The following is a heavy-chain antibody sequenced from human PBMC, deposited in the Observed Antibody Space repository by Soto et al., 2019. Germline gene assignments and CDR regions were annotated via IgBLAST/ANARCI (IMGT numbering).Heavy chain of an antibody. D-gene: IGHD5-12*01. Sequence: SETLSLTCTVSGGSISSGDYYWSWIRQPPGKGLEWIGYIYYSGSTYYNPSLKSRVTISVDTSKNQFSLKLSSVTAADTAVYYCARLVISGYDQQIAVAKYGMDVWGQGTTVTVSS. CDR3: ARLVISGYDQQIAVAKYGMDV. J-gene: IGHJ6*02. CDR1: GGSISSGDYY. CDR2: IYYSGST. V-gene: IGHV4-30-4*01.